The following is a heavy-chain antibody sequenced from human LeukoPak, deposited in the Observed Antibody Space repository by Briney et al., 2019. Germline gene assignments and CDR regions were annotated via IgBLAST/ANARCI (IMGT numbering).Heavy chain of an antibody. CDR1: GDSVSSNRVT. Sequence: SQTLSLTCALSGDSVSSNRVTWNWVRQSPSRGLEWLGRTYYRSTWYNDYAVSVRGRITVNPDTSKNQFSLHLNSVTPEDTAVYYCARRLTQYDCFDPWGQGILVTVSS. CDR3: ARRLTQYDCFDP. V-gene: IGHV6-1*01. J-gene: IGHJ5*02. CDR2: TYYRSTWYN. D-gene: IGHD2-2*01.